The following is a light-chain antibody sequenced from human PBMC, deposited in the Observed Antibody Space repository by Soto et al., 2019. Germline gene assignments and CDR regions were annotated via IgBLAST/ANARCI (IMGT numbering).Light chain of an antibody. CDR3: QHYSNWPPT. CDR2: YAS. J-gene: IGKJ3*01. Sequence: EVVMTQSPATLSVSPGERATLSCRASQNVHSNLAWYQQKPGQAPSLLISYASTRATGIPARFSDSGSGTEFTLTISSLQSEDFGVYYCQHYSNWPPTFGPGTKVEIK. CDR1: QNVHSN. V-gene: IGKV3-15*01.